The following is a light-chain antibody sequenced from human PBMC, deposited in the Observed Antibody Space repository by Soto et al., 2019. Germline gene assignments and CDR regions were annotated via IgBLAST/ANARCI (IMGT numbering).Light chain of an antibody. V-gene: IGKV1-33*01. J-gene: IGKJ5*01. Sequence: DIKMTQSPSSLSAYVGDRVTITCQASQDISNYLNWYQQKPGKAPKLLIYDASNLETGVPSRFSGSGSGTDFTFTISSLQPEDIATYYCQQYDNLPITFGQGTLLEIK. CDR2: DAS. CDR3: QQYDNLPIT. CDR1: QDISNY.